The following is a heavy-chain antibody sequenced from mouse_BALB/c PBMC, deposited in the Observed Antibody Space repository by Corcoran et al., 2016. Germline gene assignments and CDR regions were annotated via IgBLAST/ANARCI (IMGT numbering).Heavy chain of an antibody. Sequence: QVTLKESGPGILQPSQTLSLTCSFSGFSLSTSGMGVSWVRQPAGKGLEWLAHIYWDDEKRYNPSLKSRLTVSKDTSRNQVFLKIPSVDTADTATYYCARSQLGQRGWFAYWGRGTLVTVSA. CDR3: ARSQLGQRGWFAY. J-gene: IGHJ3*01. CDR1: GFSLSTSGMG. V-gene: IGHV8-12*01. D-gene: IGHD4-1*02. CDR2: IYWDDEK.